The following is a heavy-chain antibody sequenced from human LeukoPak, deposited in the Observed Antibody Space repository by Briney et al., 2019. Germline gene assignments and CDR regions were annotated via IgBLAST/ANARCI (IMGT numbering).Heavy chain of an antibody. J-gene: IGHJ4*02. CDR1: GFTFSSNY. CDR3: ARYITRHYYDSSGYYHYFDY. CDR2: IYSGGST. D-gene: IGHD3-22*01. V-gene: IGHV3-53*01. Sequence: GGSLRLSCAASGFTFSSNYMSWVRQAPGKGLEWVSVIYSGGSTYYTDSVTGRFTISRDTSKNTLYLQMTRLRAEDTAVYYCARYITRHYYDSSGYYHYFDYWGQGTLVTVSS.